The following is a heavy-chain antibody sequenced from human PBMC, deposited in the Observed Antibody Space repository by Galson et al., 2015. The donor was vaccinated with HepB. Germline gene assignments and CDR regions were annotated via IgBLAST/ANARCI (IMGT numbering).Heavy chain of an antibody. CDR2: ISWNSGSI. CDR3: AKDDGATRGFDY. V-gene: IGHV3-9*01. CDR1: GFTFDDYA. D-gene: IGHD1-26*01. Sequence: SLRLSCAASGFTFDDYAMHWVRQAPGKGLEWVSGISWNSGSIGYADSVKGRFTISRDNAKNSLYLQMNSLRAEDTALYYCAKDDGATRGFDYWGQGTLVTVSS. J-gene: IGHJ4*02.